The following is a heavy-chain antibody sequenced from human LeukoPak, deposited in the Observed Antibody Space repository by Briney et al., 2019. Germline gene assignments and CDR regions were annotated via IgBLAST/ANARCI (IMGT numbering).Heavy chain of an antibody. D-gene: IGHD2-15*01. J-gene: IGHJ4*02. CDR2: INHSGST. Sequence: SETLSLTCAVYGGSFSGYYWSWIRQPPGKGPEWIGEINHSGSTNYNPSLKSRVTISVDTSKNQFSLKLSSVTAADTAVYYCARGWWLLDYWGQGTLVTVSS. CDR1: GGSFSGYY. V-gene: IGHV4-34*01. CDR3: ARGWWLLDY.